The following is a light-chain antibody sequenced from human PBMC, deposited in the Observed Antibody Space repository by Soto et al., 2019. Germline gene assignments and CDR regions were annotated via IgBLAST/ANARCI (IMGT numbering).Light chain of an antibody. Sequence: QAVVTQPPSVSGAPGQRVTISCTGSSSNIGAGYDVHWYQQLPGTAPKLLIYGNSNRPSGVPDRFSGSKSGTSASLAITGVQADDEADYYCQSYDSSLSGGVFGGGTKVTVL. V-gene: IGLV1-40*01. J-gene: IGLJ3*02. CDR1: SSNIGAGYD. CDR3: QSYDSSLSGGV. CDR2: GNS.